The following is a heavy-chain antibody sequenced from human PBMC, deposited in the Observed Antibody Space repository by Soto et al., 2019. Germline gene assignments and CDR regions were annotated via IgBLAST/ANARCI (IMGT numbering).Heavy chain of an antibody. CDR1: GFTFTSSA. V-gene: IGHV1-58*01. D-gene: IGHD3-22*01. CDR2: IVVGSGNT. CDR3: AADHASPYYYDSSGYYH. J-gene: IGHJ5*02. Sequence: SVKVSCKASGFTFTSSAVQWVRQARGQRLEWIGWIVVGSGNTNYAQKFQERVTITRDMSTSTAYMELSSLRSEDTAVYYCAADHASPYYYDSSGYYHWGQGTLVTVSS.